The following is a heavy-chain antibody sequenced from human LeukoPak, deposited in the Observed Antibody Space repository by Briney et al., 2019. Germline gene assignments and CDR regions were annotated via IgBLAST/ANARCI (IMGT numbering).Heavy chain of an antibody. V-gene: IGHV4-34*01. CDR3: AGGYRDFEY. CDR1: GGSFSGYY. D-gene: IGHD5-12*01. CDR2: INHSGST. Sequence: SETLSLTCAVYGGSFSGYYWSWIRQPPGKGLEWIGEINHSGSTNYNPSLKSRVTISVDTSKNEFSLKLSSVTAADTAVYYCAGGYRDFEYWGQGTLVTVSS. J-gene: IGHJ4*02.